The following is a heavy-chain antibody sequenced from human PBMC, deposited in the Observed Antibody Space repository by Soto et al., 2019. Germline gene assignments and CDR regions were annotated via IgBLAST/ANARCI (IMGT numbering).Heavy chain of an antibody. CDR3: ATEGYYYDSSGYPYPAFDI. CDR1: GYTFTSYG. Sequence: GASGKVSGEASGYTFTSYGISWVLQAPGQGLEWMGWISAYNGNTNYAQKLQGRVTMTTDTSTSTAYMELRSLRSDDTAVYYCATEGYYYDSSGYPYPAFDIWGQGTMVTVSS. CDR2: ISAYNGNT. J-gene: IGHJ3*02. D-gene: IGHD3-22*01. V-gene: IGHV1-18*01.